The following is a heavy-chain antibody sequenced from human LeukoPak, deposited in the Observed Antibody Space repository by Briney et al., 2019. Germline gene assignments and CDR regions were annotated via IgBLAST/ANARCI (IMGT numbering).Heavy chain of an antibody. V-gene: IGHV3-48*02. D-gene: IGHD2/OR15-2a*01. CDR1: GFTFSRYR. CDR3: AREISDGFDI. J-gene: IGHJ3*02. Sequence: GGSLRLSCAASGFTFSRYRMNWVRQAPGKGLEWVSYISTSITIIYYADSVKGRFTISRDNAKNSLYLQLNSLRDEDTAVYYCAREISDGFDIWGQGTMVTVSS. CDR2: ISTSITII.